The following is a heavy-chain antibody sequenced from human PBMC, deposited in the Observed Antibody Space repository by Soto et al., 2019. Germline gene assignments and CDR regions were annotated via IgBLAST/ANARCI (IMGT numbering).Heavy chain of an antibody. Sequence: PGGSLRLSCAASGFTFSSYGMHWVRQAPGKGLEWVAVISYDGSNKYYADSVKGRFTISRDNSKNTLYLQMNSLRAEDTAVYYCAKVRLPGTTFLFDYWGQGTLVTVSS. CDR2: ISYDGSNK. J-gene: IGHJ4*02. V-gene: IGHV3-30*18. CDR1: GFTFSSYG. CDR3: AKVRLPGTTFLFDY. D-gene: IGHD1-7*01.